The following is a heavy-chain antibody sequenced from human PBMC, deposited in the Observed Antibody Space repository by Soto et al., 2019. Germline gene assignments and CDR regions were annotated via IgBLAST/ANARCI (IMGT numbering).Heavy chain of an antibody. V-gene: IGHV3-23*01. CDR2: ISGSGGST. CDR3: VKGEYYYDTTGYYPFDH. J-gene: IGHJ4*02. Sequence: GGSLRLSCAASGFTFSSYAMSWVRQAPGKGLEWVSAISGSGGSTFHADPVKGRFTISRDNSKNTQYLQMSSLTAKDTAVYYCVKGEYYYDTTGYYPFDHWGQGTLVTVSS. D-gene: IGHD3-22*01. CDR1: GFTFSSYA.